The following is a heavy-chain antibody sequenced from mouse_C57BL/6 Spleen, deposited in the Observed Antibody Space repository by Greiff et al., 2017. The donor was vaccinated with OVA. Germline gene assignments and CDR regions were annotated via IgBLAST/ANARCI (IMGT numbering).Heavy chain of an antibody. D-gene: IGHD3-2*02. CDR2: IWRGGST. V-gene: IGHV2-5*01. CDR3: TKETAQAVGAMDY. J-gene: IGHJ4*01. CDR1: GFSLTSYG. Sequence: VQLQQSGPGLVQPSQSLSITCTVSGFSLTSYGVHWVRQSPGKGLEWLGVIWRGGSTDYNAAFMSRLSITKDNSKSQVFFKMNSLQADDTARYYGTKETAQAVGAMDYWGQGTSVTVSS.